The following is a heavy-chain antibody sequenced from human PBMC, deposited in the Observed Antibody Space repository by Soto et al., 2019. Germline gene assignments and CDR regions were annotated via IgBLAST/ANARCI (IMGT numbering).Heavy chain of an antibody. CDR3: ATTVTTVDY. D-gene: IGHD4-17*01. CDR1: GFTFSGYG. V-gene: IGHV3-48*03. CDR2: ITSSGSLI. J-gene: IGHJ4*02. Sequence: GGSLRLSCASSGFTFSGYGMNWVRQAPGKGLEWISYITSSGSLIYYADSLKGRFTISRDNAKNSLFLQMNSLRAEDTAVYYCATTVTTVDYWGQGTLVTVSS.